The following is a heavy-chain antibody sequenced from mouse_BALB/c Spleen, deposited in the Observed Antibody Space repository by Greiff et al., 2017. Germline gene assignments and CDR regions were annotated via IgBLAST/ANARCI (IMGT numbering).Heavy chain of an antibody. CDR1: GFSLTSYG. CDR3: ARAQLGLREGAMDY. J-gene: IGHJ4*01. Sequence: VQLQESGPGLVAPSQSLSITCTVSGFSLTSYGVSWVRQPPGKGLEWLGVIWGDGSTNYHSALISRLSISKDNSKSQVFLKLNSLQTDDTATYYCARAQLGLREGAMDYWGQGTSVTVSS. V-gene: IGHV2-3*01. D-gene: IGHD3-1*01. CDR2: IWGDGST.